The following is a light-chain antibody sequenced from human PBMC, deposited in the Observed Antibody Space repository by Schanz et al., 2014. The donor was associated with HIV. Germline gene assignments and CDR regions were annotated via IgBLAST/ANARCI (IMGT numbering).Light chain of an antibody. CDR2: DVS. CDR1: SSDIGGYNY. V-gene: IGLV2-14*03. Sequence: QSVLTQPASVSGSPGQSITISCTGTSSDIGGYNYVSWYQQHPGKAPKLVIYDVSTRPSGVSNRFSGSKSGNTASLTISGLQAEDEADYYCGSYASSIWVFGGGTKLTVL. J-gene: IGLJ3*02. CDR3: GSYASSIWV.